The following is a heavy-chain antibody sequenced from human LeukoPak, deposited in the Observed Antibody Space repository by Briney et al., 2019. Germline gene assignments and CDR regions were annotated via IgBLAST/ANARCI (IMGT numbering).Heavy chain of an antibody. CDR1: GYSISSGYY. V-gene: IGHV4-38-2*02. J-gene: IGHJ4*02. CDR2: IFHSGST. D-gene: IGHD2-15*01. CDR3: ASYPGWSNYYFDY. Sequence: SETLSLTCIVSGYSISSGYYWGWIRQPPGKGLEWIGNIFHSGSTYYNPSLKSRVTISVDTSKNQFSLKLSSVTAADTAVYYCASYPGWSNYYFDYWGQGTLVTASS.